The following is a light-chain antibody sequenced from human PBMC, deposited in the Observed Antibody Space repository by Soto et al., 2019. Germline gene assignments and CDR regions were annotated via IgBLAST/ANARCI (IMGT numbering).Light chain of an antibody. CDR1: QSISTF. V-gene: IGKV1-39*01. Sequence: DIQMTQSPSSLSASVGDRVTITCRASQSISTFLNWYQQKPGKAPKVLIYAASSLQSGVPSRFSGSGSGTDFTLTISNLQPEDFATYYCQQSYSTPPFGKGTRVEIK. CDR2: AAS. CDR3: QQSYSTPP. J-gene: IGKJ1*01.